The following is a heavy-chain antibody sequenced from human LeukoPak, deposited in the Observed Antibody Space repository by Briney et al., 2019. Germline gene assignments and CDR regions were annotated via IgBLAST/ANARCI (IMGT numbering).Heavy chain of an antibody. J-gene: IGHJ4*02. Sequence: LSLTCTVSGGSISSYYWSWIRQPPGKGLEWVSILYSGGNTYYADSVKGRFTISRDNSKNTLYLQMNSLRAEDTAVYYCARQQDTTAPGYWGQGTLVTVSS. D-gene: IGHD5-18*01. CDR3: ARQQDTTAPGY. CDR1: GGSISSYY. CDR2: LYSGGNT. V-gene: IGHV3-66*04.